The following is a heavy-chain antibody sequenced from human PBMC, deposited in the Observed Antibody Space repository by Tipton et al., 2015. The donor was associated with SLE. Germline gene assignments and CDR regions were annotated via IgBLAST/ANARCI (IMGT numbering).Heavy chain of an antibody. J-gene: IGHJ4*02. D-gene: IGHD1-14*01. Sequence: TLSLTCAVYGGSFSGYYWSWIRQPPGKGLEWIGEINHSGSTNYNPSLRSRVTISMDTSRNQFSLRLKSVTAADTAVYYCATGHFDYWGQGSLVTVSS. CDR3: ATGHFDY. V-gene: IGHV4-34*01. CDR1: GGSFSGYY. CDR2: INHSGST.